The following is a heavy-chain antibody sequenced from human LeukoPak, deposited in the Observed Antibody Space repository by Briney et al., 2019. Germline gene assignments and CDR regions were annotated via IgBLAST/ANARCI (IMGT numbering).Heavy chain of an antibody. J-gene: IGHJ6*02. D-gene: IGHD3-22*01. CDR3: ARDESYYDSSGYSQSNGMDV. V-gene: IGHV3-33*01. Sequence: SCKASGGTFSSYGMHWVRQAPGKGLEWVALIWYDGSNEYYADSVKGRFTISRDNSKNTLYLQMNSLRAEDTAVYYCARDESYYDSSGYSQSNGMDVWGQGTTVTVSS. CDR2: IWYDGSNE. CDR1: GGTFSSYG.